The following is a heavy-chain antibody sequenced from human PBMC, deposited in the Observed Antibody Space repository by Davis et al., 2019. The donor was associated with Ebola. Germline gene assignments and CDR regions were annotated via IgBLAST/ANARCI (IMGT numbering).Heavy chain of an antibody. CDR3: ARSPITMIVVVHNWFDP. V-gene: IGHV5-10-1*01. J-gene: IGHJ5*02. CDR2: IDPSDSYT. Sequence: GESLKISCKGSGYSFTSYWISWVRQMPGKGLEWMGRIDPSDSYTNYSPSFQGHVTISADKSISTAYLQWSSLKASDTAMYYCARSPITMIVVVHNWFDPWGQGTLVTVSS. D-gene: IGHD3-22*01. CDR1: GYSFTSYW.